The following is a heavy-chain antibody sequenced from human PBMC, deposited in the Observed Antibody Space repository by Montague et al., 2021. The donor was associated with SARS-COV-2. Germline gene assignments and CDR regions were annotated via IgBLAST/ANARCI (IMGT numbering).Heavy chain of an antibody. Sequence: SETLSLTCAVYGGSFSGYHWNWIRQPPGKGLEWIGEINRGGITNYNPSLKSRLTILADTSNNQFSLKLTSVAAADTAVYYCARLRDGVVPSPILGVGPYYSFYFIDVWGKGTTVTVSS. CDR2: INRGGIT. CDR1: GGSFSGYH. CDR3: ARLRDGVVPSPILGVGPYYSFYFIDV. J-gene: IGHJ6*03. V-gene: IGHV4-34*01. D-gene: IGHD3-10*01.